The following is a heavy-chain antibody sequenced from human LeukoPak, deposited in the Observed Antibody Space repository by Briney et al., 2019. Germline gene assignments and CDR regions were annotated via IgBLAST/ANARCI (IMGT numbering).Heavy chain of an antibody. CDR3: ARDLDACDI. CDR2: ISYDGSNK. V-gene: IGHV3-30-3*01. J-gene: IGHJ3*02. CDR1: GFTFSSYA. Sequence: GGSLRLSCAASGFTFSSYAMHWVRQAPGTGLEWVAVISYDGSNKYYADSVKGRLTISRDNSKYTLYLQMNSLRAEDTAVYYCARDLDACDIWGEGTMVTVSS.